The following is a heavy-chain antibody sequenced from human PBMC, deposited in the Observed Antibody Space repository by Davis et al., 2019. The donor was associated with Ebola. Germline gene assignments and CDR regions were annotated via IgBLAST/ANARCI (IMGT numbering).Heavy chain of an antibody. V-gene: IGHV3-9*01. CDR2: ISWNSGST. D-gene: IGHD6-13*01. CDR3: ARGIKGVAANFDY. CDR1: GFTFDDYA. Sequence: SLKISCAASGFTFDDYAMHWVRQAPGKGLEWVSGISWNSGSTGYADSVKGRFTISRDNAKNSLYLRLNSLRAEDTAVYYCARGIKGVAANFDYWGQGTLVTVSS. J-gene: IGHJ4*02.